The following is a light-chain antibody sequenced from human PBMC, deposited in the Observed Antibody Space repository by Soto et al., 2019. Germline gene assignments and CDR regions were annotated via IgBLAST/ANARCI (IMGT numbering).Light chain of an antibody. V-gene: IGKV3-20*01. J-gene: IGKJ1*01. Sequence: EIVLTQSPGTLSLSPGERATLSCRASQSVSSSQLAWYQQKPGQAPRLVIYDASTRATGIPDRFSGSGSGTDFTLTIRRREPEDFAVYHCQLYGSSPPWTFGQGTKVEIK. CDR1: QSVSSSQ. CDR3: QLYGSSPPWT. CDR2: DAS.